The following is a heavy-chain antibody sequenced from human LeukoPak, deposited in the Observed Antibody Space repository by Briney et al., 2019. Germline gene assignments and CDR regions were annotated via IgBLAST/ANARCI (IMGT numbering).Heavy chain of an antibody. CDR1: GFTFDDYA. CDR2: ISWNSGNI. D-gene: IGHD3-10*01. Sequence: GGSLRLSCAASGFTFDDYAMHWVRQAPGKGLEWVSGISWNSGNIGYADSVKGRFTISRDNAKNSLYLQMNNPRPDDTALYYCARVGITMVRGLDSWGQGALVTVSS. CDR3: ARVGITMVRGLDS. V-gene: IGHV3-9*01. J-gene: IGHJ4*02.